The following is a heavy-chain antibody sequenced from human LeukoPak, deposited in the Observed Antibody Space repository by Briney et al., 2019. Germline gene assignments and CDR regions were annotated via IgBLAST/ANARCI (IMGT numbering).Heavy chain of an antibody. D-gene: IGHD1-1*01. Sequence: PSETLSLTCAVYGGSFSGYYLRWIRQPPGKGLEWIGEINHSGSTNYNPSLKSRVTISVDTSKNQFSLKLSSVTAADTAVYYCARGTTPDAFDIWGQGTMVTVSS. V-gene: IGHV4-34*01. CDR2: INHSGST. CDR1: GGSFSGYY. J-gene: IGHJ3*02. CDR3: ARGTTPDAFDI.